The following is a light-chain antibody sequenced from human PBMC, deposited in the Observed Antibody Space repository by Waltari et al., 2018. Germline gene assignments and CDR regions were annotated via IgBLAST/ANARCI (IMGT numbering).Light chain of an antibody. CDR1: SVDGGGSKS. V-gene: IGLV2-14*03. CDR3: CSYTNSRTWV. Sequence: QSALTQSGFVSGTTGNAARISFTRTSVDGGGSKSVAWYQHHPRKAPNLIIYNVNNLPSGVSNRFSGSKSGNTASLSITGFQAEDEADYFCCSYTNSRTWVFGGGTTVTVL. J-gene: IGLJ3*02. CDR2: NVN.